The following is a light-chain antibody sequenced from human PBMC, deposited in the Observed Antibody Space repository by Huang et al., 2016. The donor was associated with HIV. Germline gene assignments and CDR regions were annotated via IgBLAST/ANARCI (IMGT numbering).Light chain of an antibody. J-gene: IGKJ2*01. CDR3: LQYINWPRT. Sequence: EMVMTQSPDTLSVSPGESVTLSCRASQGISSNLAWYQQKPGQAPRLLIHGASTRAAGIPARFSGSGSEIAFRLTINSLQSEDSAVYYCLQYINWPRTFGQGTKLEIK. V-gene: IGKV3-15*01. CDR1: QGISSN. CDR2: GAS.